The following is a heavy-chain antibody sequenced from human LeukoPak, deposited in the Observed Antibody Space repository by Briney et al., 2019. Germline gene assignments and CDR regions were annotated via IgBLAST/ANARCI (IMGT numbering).Heavy chain of an antibody. CDR1: GYTFTGYY. D-gene: IGHD3-3*01. CDR2: INPNSGGT. V-gene: IGHV1-2*04. Sequence: GASVKVSCKASGYTFTGYYMHWVRQAPGQGLEWMGWINPNSGGTNYAQKFQGWVTMTRDTSISTAYMELSRLRSDDTAVYYCARDDPMYYDFWSGYYEGDAFDIWGQGTMVTVAS. CDR3: ARDDPMYYDFWSGYYEGDAFDI. J-gene: IGHJ3*02.